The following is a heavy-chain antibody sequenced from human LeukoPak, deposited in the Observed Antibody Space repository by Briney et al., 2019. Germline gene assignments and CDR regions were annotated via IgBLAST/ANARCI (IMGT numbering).Heavy chain of an antibody. D-gene: IGHD3-16*01. Sequence: SVKVSFKASGGTFSSYAISWVRQAPGQGLEWMGGIIPIFGTATYAQKFQGRVTITADESTSTAYMELSSLRSEDTAVYYCARVGLRTPRGDNWFDPWGQGTLVTVSS. CDR3: ARVGLRTPRGDNWFDP. J-gene: IGHJ5*02. V-gene: IGHV1-69*01. CDR2: IIPIFGTA. CDR1: GGTFSSYA.